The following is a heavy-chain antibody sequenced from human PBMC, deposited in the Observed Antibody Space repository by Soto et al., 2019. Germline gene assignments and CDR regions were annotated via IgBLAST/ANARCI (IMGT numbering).Heavy chain of an antibody. J-gene: IGHJ4*02. CDR3: ARVRDYGHLDY. V-gene: IGHV3-30-3*01. Sequence: GGSLRLSCAASGFTFSSYAMHWVRQAPGKGLEWVAVISYDGSNKYYADSVKGRFTISRDNSKNTLYLQMNSLRAEDTAVYYCARVRDYGHLDYWGQGTLVTVSS. CDR2: ISYDGSNK. CDR1: GFTFSSYA. D-gene: IGHD4-17*01.